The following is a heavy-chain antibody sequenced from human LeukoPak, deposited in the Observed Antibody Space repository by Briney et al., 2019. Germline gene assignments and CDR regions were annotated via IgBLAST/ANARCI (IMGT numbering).Heavy chain of an antibody. V-gene: IGHV3-33*01. J-gene: IGHJ4*02. CDR3: ARDAIVVVPAAHFDY. CDR2: IWYDGSNK. Sequence: GGSLRLSCAASGFTFSSYGMHWVRQAPGKGLEWVAVIWYDGSNKYYADSVKGRFTISRDNSKNTLYLQMNSLRAEDTAVYYCARDAIVVVPAAHFDYWGPGTLVTVSS. D-gene: IGHD2-2*01. CDR1: GFTFSSYG.